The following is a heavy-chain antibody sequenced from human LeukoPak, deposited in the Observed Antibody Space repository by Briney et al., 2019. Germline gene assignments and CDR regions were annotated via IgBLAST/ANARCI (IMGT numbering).Heavy chain of an antibody. V-gene: IGHV3-23*01. Sequence: GGSLRLSCAASGFTYSSYDMSWVRQAPGKGLEWVSDISGSGGSTYYADSVKGRFTISRDNSENTLYLQMNSLRAEDTAVYYCAKDHLLWFGELLYRNYACDIWGEGTMVTVSS. D-gene: IGHD3-10*01. CDR1: GFTYSSYD. J-gene: IGHJ3*02. CDR2: ISGSGGST. CDR3: AKDHLLWFGELLYRNYACDI.